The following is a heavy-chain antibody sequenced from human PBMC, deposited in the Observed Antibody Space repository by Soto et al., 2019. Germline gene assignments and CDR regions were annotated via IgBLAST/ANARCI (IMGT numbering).Heavy chain of an antibody. D-gene: IGHD2-8*01. J-gene: IGHJ5*02. CDR1: GFTVSSNY. V-gene: IGHV3-53*02. CDR2: IYSGGST. Sequence: EVQLVETGGGLIQPGGSLRLSCAASGFTVSSNYMSWVRQAPGKGLEWVSVIYSGGSTYYADSAKGRFTISRDNSKNTLYLQMNSLRAEDTAVYYCARASKRYCTNGVCYLNPWGQGTLVTVSS. CDR3: ARASKRYCTNGVCYLNP.